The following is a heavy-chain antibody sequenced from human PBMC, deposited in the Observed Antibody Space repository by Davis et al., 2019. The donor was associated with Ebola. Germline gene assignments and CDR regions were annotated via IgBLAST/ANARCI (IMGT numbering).Heavy chain of an antibody. Sequence: ASVKVSCKASGYTFTGYYMHWVRQAPGQGLEWMGWINPNSGGTNYAQKFQGWVTMTRDTSISTAYMELSRLRSDDTAVYYCARGYCSSTSCYSSNWFDPWGQGTLVTVSS. CDR2: INPNSGGT. J-gene: IGHJ5*02. CDR1: GYTFTGYY. V-gene: IGHV1-2*04. CDR3: ARGYCSSTSCYSSNWFDP. D-gene: IGHD2-2*02.